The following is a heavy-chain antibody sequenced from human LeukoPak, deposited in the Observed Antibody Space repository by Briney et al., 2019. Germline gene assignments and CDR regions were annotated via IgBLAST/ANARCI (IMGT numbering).Heavy chain of an antibody. CDR3: ARAIYCSGGSCYPRGAWFDP. D-gene: IGHD2-15*01. CDR2: ISSDSNYI. CDR1: GFTFSTYS. J-gene: IGHJ5*02. V-gene: IGHV3-21*01. Sequence: PGRSLRLSCAASGFTFSTYSMNWVRQAPGKGLEWVSAISSDSNYIYYADSVKGRFTISRDNAKNSLYLQMNSLRAEDTAVYYCARAIYCSGGSCYPRGAWFDPWGQGTLVTVSS.